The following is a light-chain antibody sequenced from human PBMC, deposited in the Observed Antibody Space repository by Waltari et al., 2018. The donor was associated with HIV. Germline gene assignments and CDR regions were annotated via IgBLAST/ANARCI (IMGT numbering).Light chain of an antibody. CDR1: QSVTSSY. Sequence: EIVLTQSPGTLSLSPGERATLSCRASQSVTSSYLAWYQQKPGQAPRLLIYDASSRATGIPDRFSGSGSGTDFTLTIISLEPEDFAVYYCQRYGISPRTFGGGTKVEIK. CDR2: DAS. CDR3: QRYGISPRT. J-gene: IGKJ4*01. V-gene: IGKV3-20*01.